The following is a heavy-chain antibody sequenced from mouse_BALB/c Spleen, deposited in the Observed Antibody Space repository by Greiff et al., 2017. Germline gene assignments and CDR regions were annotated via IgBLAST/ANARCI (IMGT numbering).Heavy chain of an antibody. CDR1: GFTFSSYG. CDR3: AREEFITTVYFDY. V-gene: IGHV5-6-3*01. D-gene: IGHD1-2*01. Sequence: EVKVVESGGGLVQPGGSLKLSCAASGFTFSSYGMSWVRQTPDKRLELVATINSNGGSTYYPDSVKGRFTISRDNAKNTLYLQMSSLKSEDTAMYYCAREEFITTVYFDYWGQGTTLTVSS. J-gene: IGHJ2*01. CDR2: INSNGGST.